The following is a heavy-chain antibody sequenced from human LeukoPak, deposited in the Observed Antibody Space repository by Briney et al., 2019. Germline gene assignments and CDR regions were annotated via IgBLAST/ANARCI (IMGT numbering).Heavy chain of an antibody. Sequence: ASVKVSCKASGYTFIDYAIHWVRQAPGQRHEWMGWINAGNGNTKYSQKFQGRVSITRDTSASTAYMELRSLRSDDTAVYYCARMQFGSGNFYNEVVWGQGTLVTVSS. J-gene: IGHJ4*02. V-gene: IGHV1-3*01. D-gene: IGHD3-10*01. CDR3: ARMQFGSGNFYNEVV. CDR2: INAGNGNT. CDR1: GYTFIDYA.